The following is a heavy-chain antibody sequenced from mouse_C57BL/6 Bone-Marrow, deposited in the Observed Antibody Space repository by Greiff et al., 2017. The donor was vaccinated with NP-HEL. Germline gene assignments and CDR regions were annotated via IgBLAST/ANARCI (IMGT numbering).Heavy chain of an antibody. CDR1: GYTFTSYG. CDR2: IYPRSGNT. CDR3: ARPSNWDPTDY. V-gene: IGHV1-81*01. D-gene: IGHD4-1*01. Sequence: QVQLQQSGAELARPGASVKLSCKASGYTFTSYGISWVKQRTGQGLEWIGEIYPRSGNTYYNEKFKGKATLTADKSSSTAYMELRSLTSEDSAVYFCARPSNWDPTDYWGQGTTLTVSS. J-gene: IGHJ2*01.